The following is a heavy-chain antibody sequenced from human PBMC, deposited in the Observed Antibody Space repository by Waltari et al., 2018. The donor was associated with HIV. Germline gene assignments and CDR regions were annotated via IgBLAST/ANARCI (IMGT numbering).Heavy chain of an antibody. D-gene: IGHD1-26*01. J-gene: IGHJ4*02. CDR2: ISQRRIT. CDR3: ATMRSTIEGPPSDS. V-gene: IGHV4-34*01. Sequence: QVQLQQWGAGLLKPSETLSLTCAVYGGSFSDYYWSWSRQPPGKGLEWIGEISQRRITNYNPALKSRVSISVDTSKNQFSLKLTSVTAADTAVYYCATMRSTIEGPPSDSWGQGTLVTVSS. CDR1: GGSFSDYY.